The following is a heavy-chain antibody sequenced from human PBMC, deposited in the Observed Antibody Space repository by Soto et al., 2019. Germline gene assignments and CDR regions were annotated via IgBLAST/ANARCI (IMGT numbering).Heavy chain of an antibody. D-gene: IGHD3-9*01. CDR2: ITGSGGTT. CDR1: EFTFSSYA. V-gene: IGHV3-23*01. J-gene: IGHJ3*02. CDR3: AKLLLRYFDLGAFDI. Sequence: EVQLLESGGDLVQPGGSLRLSCAASEFTFSSYAMSWVRQAPGKGLEWVSSITGSGGTTYYADSVRGRFTISRDNFKNTLYLQMNSLRAEDTAAYYCAKLLLRYFDLGAFDIWGQGTMVTVSS.